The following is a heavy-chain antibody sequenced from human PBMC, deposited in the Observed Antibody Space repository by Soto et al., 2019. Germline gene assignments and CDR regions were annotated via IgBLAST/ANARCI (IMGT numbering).Heavy chain of an antibody. J-gene: IGHJ4*02. CDR3: ASLRSRWNIDY. D-gene: IGHD6-13*01. Sequence: QVQLQESGPGLVKPSQTLSLTCTVSGGSISTNDHYWSWIRQPPGKGLEWIGYIYYTGSTHYNPSLTSRLFTSRDMTKNQFFLQLTSVTAADTAVYYCASLRSRWNIDYWGQGTLVTVSS. CDR1: GGSISTNDHY. V-gene: IGHV4-30-4*01. CDR2: IYYTGST.